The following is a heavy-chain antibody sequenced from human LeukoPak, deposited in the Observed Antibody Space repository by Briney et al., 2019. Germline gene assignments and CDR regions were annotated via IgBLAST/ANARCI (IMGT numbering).Heavy chain of an antibody. V-gene: IGHV4-61*01. Sequence: TLSLTCTVSGGSVSSGSYYWSWIRQPPGKGLEWIGYIYYSGSTNYNPSPKSRVTISVDTSKNQFSLKLSSVTAADTAVYYCARGALWYDILTGYYNDWFDPWGQGTLVTVSS. CDR3: ARGALWYDILTGYYNDWFDP. CDR2: IYYSGST. D-gene: IGHD3-9*01. CDR1: GGSVSSGSYY. J-gene: IGHJ5*02.